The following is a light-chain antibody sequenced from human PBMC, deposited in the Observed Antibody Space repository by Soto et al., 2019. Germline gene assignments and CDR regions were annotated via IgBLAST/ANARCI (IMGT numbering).Light chain of an antibody. Sequence: SYELTQPPSVSVSPGQTARITCSGDALPRQFAYWYQQKPGQAPVVVSYKDSERPSGIPERFSGSSSGTIVTLTISGVQAEDEADYYCQSSDSSGTYPIFGGGTKLTV. V-gene: IGLV3-25*03. CDR1: ALPRQF. J-gene: IGLJ2*01. CDR2: KDS. CDR3: QSSDSSGTYPI.